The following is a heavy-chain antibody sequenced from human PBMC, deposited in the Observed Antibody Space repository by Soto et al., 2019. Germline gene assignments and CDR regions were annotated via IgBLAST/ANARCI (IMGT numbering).Heavy chain of an antibody. D-gene: IGHD6-13*01. CDR2: SSLSGTT. V-gene: IGHV4-4*07. Sequence: LEPLSLTYTLSGAAIPHSSYWRWIRQRSGKGLELIGRSSLSGTTNYNPSLRSRVTMSADVSKNQFSLSLTSVTAADTAFSYCARGMTPPGAPAWYHFGSSGQAIL. J-gene: IGHJ4*02. CDR3: ARGMTPPGAPAWYHFGS. CDR1: GAAIPHSSY.